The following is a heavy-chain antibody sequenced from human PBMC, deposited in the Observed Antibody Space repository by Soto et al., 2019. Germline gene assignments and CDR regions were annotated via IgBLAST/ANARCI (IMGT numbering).Heavy chain of an antibody. V-gene: IGHV1-69*01. J-gene: IGHJ5*02. CDR2: IIPIFGTA. CDR1: GGTFSSYA. Sequence: QVQLVQSGAEVKKPGSSVKVSCKASGGTFSSYAISWVRQAPGQGLEWMGGIIPIFGTANYAQKFQGRVTITADESTSTAYMELSSLRSEDTAVYYCARDRQYYYGSGVGIRFDPWGQGTLVTVSS. D-gene: IGHD3-10*01. CDR3: ARDRQYYYGSGVGIRFDP.